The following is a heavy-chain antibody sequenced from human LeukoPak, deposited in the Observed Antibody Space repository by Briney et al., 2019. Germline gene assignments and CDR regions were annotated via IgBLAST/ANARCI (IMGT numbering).Heavy chain of an antibody. J-gene: IGHJ4*02. V-gene: IGHV3-48*04. CDR3: AREIAVAGTSFDY. Sequence: GGSLRLSCADSGFTFSSYSMNWVRHAPGKGLEWVSYISSSSSTIYYADSVKGRFTISRDNAKNSLYLQMNSLRAEDTAVYYCAREIAVAGTSFDYWGQGTLVSVSS. CDR1: GFTFSSYS. D-gene: IGHD6-19*01. CDR2: ISSSSSTI.